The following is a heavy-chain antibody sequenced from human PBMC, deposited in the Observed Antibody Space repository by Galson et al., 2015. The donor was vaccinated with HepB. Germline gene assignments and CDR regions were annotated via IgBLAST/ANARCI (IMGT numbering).Heavy chain of an antibody. V-gene: IGHV5-10-1*01. D-gene: IGHD3-10*01. J-gene: IGHJ4*02. CDR3: ARRHSYFRSGIWYNVSDY. CDR1: GYTFTAFW. CDR2: IDPSDSYT. Sequence: QSGAEVKKPGESLRISCKGSGYTFTAFWITWVRQIPGKGLEWMGRIDPSDSYTDYSPSFQGHVTISADKSITTAYLQWSSLKASDTAMYCCARRHSYFRSGIWYNVSDYCGQGTLGTVSS.